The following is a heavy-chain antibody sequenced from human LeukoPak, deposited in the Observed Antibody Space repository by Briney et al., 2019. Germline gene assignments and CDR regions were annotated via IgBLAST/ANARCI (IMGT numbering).Heavy chain of an antibody. CDR1: GGTFSSYA. V-gene: IGHV1-69*04. CDR3: ARDKSHYFDY. J-gene: IGHJ4*02. CDR2: IIPILGIA. Sequence: SVKVSCKASGGTFSSYAISWVRQAPGQGLEWMGRIIPILGIANYAQKFQGRVTITADESTSTAYMELSSLRSEDTAVYYCARDKSHYFDYWGQGTLVTVSS.